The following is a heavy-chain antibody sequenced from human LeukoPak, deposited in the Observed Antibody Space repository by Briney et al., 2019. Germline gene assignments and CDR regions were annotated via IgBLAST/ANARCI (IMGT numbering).Heavy chain of an antibody. J-gene: IGHJ4*02. CDR2: IYYSGST. Sequence: KSSETLSLTCTVSGGSISSYYWSWIRQPPGKGLEWIGYIYYSGSTNYNPSLKSRVTISVDTSKNQFSLKLSSVTAADTAVYYCARQNPNRGYSSGWYYFDYWGQGTLVTVSS. CDR3: ARQNPNRGYSSGWYYFDY. CDR1: GGSISSYY. D-gene: IGHD6-19*01. V-gene: IGHV4-59*08.